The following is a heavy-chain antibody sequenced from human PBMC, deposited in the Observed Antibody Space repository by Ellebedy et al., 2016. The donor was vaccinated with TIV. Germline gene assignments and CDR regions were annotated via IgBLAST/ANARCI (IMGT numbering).Heavy chain of an antibody. D-gene: IGHD6-13*01. CDR1: GDSIRSGDYY. CDR3: ARDRPDPTAAPGTDGDWFDP. J-gene: IGHJ5*02. Sequence: SETLSLTXPVSGDSIRSGDYYWSWIRQPPGKGLEWIGYIYYSGSTYYTPSLKSRLSISIDTSKNQFSLNLRSVTAADTAMYFCARDRPDPTAAPGTDGDWFDPWGQGTLVTVSS. V-gene: IGHV4-30-4*01. CDR2: IYYSGST.